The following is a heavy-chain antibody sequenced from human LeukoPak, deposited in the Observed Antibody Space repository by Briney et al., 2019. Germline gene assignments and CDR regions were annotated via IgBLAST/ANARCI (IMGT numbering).Heavy chain of an antibody. V-gene: IGHV3-23*01. CDR2: ITLSGGST. Sequence: GGSLRLSCAASGFTFSSYDMSWVRQAPGKGLEWVSSITLSGGSTFYADSVKGRFTISRDNSKNTLYLQMNSLGAEDTAVYYCAKRGNPAVGHHCLDVWGEGTTVSVSS. J-gene: IGHJ6*04. CDR3: AKRGNPAVGHHCLDV. D-gene: IGHD2-2*01. CDR1: GFTFSSYD.